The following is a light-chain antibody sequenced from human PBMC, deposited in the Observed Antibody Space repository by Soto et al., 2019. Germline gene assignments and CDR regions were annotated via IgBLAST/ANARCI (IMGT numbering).Light chain of an antibody. CDR2: GAS. J-gene: IGKJ1*01. Sequence: ELVLTQSPDTLSLSPGERATLSCRASQTVPGNHLAWFQQKPGQAPRLLIYGASSRAPAIPDRFSGSGSGADSTLTISRLESEDFAIYYCHQYTSPPWMVGQGTRVE. CDR1: QTVPGNH. V-gene: IGKV3-20*01. CDR3: HQYTSPPWM.